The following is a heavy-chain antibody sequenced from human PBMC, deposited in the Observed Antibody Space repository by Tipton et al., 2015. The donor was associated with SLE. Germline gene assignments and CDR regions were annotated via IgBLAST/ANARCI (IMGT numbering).Heavy chain of an antibody. CDR3: ARFWGPNSWYFDY. CDR2: IYTGGRT. Sequence: TLSLTCTVSGGSIIGYYWSWIRQPAGKGPEWIGRIYTGGRTIHNPSLNSRVTMSLDTSKSQFSLKLTSVTAADTAVYYCARFWGPNSWYFDYWGQGTLVTVSS. D-gene: IGHD6-13*01. V-gene: IGHV4-4*07. J-gene: IGHJ4*02. CDR1: GGSIIGYY.